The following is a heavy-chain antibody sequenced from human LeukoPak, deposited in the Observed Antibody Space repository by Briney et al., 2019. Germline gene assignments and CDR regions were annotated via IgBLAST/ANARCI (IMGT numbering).Heavy chain of an antibody. J-gene: IGHJ6*02. CDR1: GGSISSSSYY. Sequence: SETLSLTCTVSGGSISSSSYYWGWIRQPPGKGLEWIGSIYYSGSTYYNPSLKSRVTISVDTSKNQFSLKLSSVTAADTAVYYCARDSVRDAVDTAMVIGVVDYYYYGMDVWGQGTTVTVSS. D-gene: IGHD5-18*01. CDR2: IYYSGST. CDR3: ARDSVRDAVDTAMVIGVVDYYYYGMDV. V-gene: IGHV4-39*07.